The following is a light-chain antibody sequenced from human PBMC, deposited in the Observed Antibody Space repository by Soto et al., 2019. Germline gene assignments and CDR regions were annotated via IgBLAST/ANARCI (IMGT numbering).Light chain of an antibody. Sequence: EIVLTQSPDTLSLSPGERATLSCRASQSISSSSLAWYQQKPGQAPRLLIYDASSRATGIPDRFSGSGSGTDFTLTISRLDPEDFAVYYCQQYGSSPYTFGQGTKLQSK. V-gene: IGKV3-20*01. CDR1: QSISSSS. CDR2: DAS. CDR3: QQYGSSPYT. J-gene: IGKJ2*01.